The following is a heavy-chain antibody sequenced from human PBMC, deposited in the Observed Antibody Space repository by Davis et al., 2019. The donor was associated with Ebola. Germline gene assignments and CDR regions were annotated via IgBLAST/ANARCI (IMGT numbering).Heavy chain of an antibody. J-gene: IGHJ5*02. V-gene: IGHV1-2*04. CDR2: INPNSDGT. CDR3: ARDYYGSGSYLWFDP. CDR1: GYTFTGYY. D-gene: IGHD3-10*01. Sequence: ASVKVSCKASGYTFTGYYMHWVRQAPGQGLEWMGWINPNSDGTNYAQKFQGWVTMTRDTSISTAYMELSRLRSDDTAVYYCARDYYGSGSYLWFDPWGQGTLVTVSS.